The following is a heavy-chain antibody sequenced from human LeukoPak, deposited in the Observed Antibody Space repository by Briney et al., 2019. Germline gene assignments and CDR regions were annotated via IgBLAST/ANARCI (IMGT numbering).Heavy chain of an antibody. Sequence: GGSLRLSCAASGFTFSSYSMNWVRQAPGKGLEWVSSISGSSSYIYYADSVKGRFTISRDNAKNSLYLQMNSLRAEDTAVYYCASWGSTSCSGGGWGQGTLVTVSS. CDR1: GFTFSSYS. V-gene: IGHV3-21*01. CDR2: ISGSSSYI. D-gene: IGHD2-2*01. J-gene: IGHJ4*02. CDR3: ASWGSTSCSGGG.